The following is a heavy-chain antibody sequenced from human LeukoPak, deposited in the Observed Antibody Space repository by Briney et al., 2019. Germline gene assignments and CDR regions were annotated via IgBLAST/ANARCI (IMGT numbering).Heavy chain of an antibody. D-gene: IGHD1-26*01. V-gene: IGHV3-30*04. Sequence: GGSLRLSCAASGFTFSSYAMHWVRQAPGKGLEWVAVISYDGSDKYYADSVKGRFTISRDNSKNTLYLQMNSLRAEDTAVYYCARDTRGSYNYYYCMDVWGRGTTVTVSS. CDR2: ISYDGSDK. J-gene: IGHJ6*03. CDR3: ARDTRGSYNYYYCMDV. CDR1: GFTFSSYA.